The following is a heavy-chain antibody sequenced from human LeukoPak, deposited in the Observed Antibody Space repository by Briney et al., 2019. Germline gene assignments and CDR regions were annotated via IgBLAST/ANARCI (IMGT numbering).Heavy chain of an antibody. CDR2: VDFGGST. CDR1: GLSISEGSRYY. J-gene: IGHJ4*02. CDR3: ARGLSSDY. D-gene: IGHD3-10*01. V-gene: IGHV4-39*07. Sequence: SETLSLTCTISGLSISEGSRYYWVWIRQPPGKGLEWIGSVDFGGSTYYNPSLKSRVTISVDASRNQFSLHLNLVTAADTAVYYCARGLSSDYWGQGTLVTVSS.